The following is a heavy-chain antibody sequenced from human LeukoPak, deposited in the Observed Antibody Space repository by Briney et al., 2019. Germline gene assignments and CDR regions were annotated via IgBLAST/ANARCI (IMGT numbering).Heavy chain of an antibody. CDR1: GYTLTGLS. CDR3: ATVFDYGGKFDY. V-gene: IGHV1-24*01. CDR2: FDPEDGET. Sequence: ASVKVSCKVSGYTLTGLSMHWVRQAPGKGLEWMGGFDPEDGETIYAQKFQGRVTMTEDTSTDTAYMELSSLRSEDTAVYHCATVFDYGGKFDYWGQGTLVTVSS. J-gene: IGHJ4*02. D-gene: IGHD4-23*01.